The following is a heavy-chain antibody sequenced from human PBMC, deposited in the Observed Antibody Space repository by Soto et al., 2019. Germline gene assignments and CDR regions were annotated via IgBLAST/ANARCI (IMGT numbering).Heavy chain of an antibody. V-gene: IGHV4-59*01. J-gene: IGHJ4*02. CDR1: GGSISSYY. CDR3: ATLGTSSGWPNDY. Sequence: QVQLQESGPGLVKPSETLSLTCTVSGGSISSYYWSWIRQPPGKGLEWIGYIYYSGSTSYNPSLKSRVTISVDTSKNQFSLKLSSVTAADTAVYYCATLGTSSGWPNDYWGQGTLVTVSS. CDR2: IYYSGST. D-gene: IGHD6-19*01.